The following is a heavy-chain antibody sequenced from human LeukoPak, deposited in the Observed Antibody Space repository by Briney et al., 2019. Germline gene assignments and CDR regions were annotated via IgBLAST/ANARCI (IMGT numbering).Heavy chain of an antibody. CDR3: ARDQSYSNYPYYYYYMDV. CDR1: GGSVSDYY. J-gene: IGHJ6*03. D-gene: IGHD4-11*01. V-gene: IGHV4-59*02. Sequence: RASETLSLTCTISGGSVSDYYWSWIRQSPGKGLEWIGYIYHTGSTSYSPSLRSRVTISVDTSKNQFSLKLSSVTAADTAVYYCARDQSYSNYPYYYYYMDVWGKGTTVTISS. CDR2: IYHTGST.